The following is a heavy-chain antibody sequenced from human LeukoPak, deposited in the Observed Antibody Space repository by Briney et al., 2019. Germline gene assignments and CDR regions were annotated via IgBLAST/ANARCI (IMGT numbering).Heavy chain of an antibody. Sequence: ASVKVSCKASGYTFTGYYIHWVRQAPGQGVEWMGWINPNSDATVSAQKLQGRISMIMDTSITTVYMELSRLTYDDTAMYYCARASGSNWYGKHFDYWGQGTLVTVSS. J-gene: IGHJ4*02. CDR3: ARASGSNWYGKHFDY. CDR2: INPNSDAT. CDR1: GYTFTGYY. D-gene: IGHD6-13*01. V-gene: IGHV1-2*02.